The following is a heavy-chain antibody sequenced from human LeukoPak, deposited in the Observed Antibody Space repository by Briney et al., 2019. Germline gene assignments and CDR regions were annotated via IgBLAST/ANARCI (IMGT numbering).Heavy chain of an antibody. V-gene: IGHV1-18*01. D-gene: IGHD6-13*01. CDR3: ARPGGGSWSGNYYYYMDV. CDR2: ISAYNGNT. J-gene: IGHJ6*03. CDR1: GYTFTSYG. Sequence: ASVKVSCKASGYTFTSYGIFWVRQAPGQGLEWMGWISAYNGNTKYAQKLQGRVTMTTDTSTSTAYMELRSLRSDDTAVYYCARPGGGSWSGNYYYYMDVWGKGTTVTVSS.